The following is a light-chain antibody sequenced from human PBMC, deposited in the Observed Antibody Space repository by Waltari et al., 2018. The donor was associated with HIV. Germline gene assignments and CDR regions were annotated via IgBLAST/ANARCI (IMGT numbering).Light chain of an antibody. CDR1: SSNIRSNT. V-gene: IGLV1-44*01. CDR3: AAWDDSLNGWV. J-gene: IGLJ3*02. Sequence: QSVLTQPPSASGFAGQRVSIACSRSSSNIRSNTVRWYQQLPGPAPKPLISRNVQRPSGVPERVSGSKSGTSASLAISGLQSEDEADYYCAAWDDSLNGWVFGGGTKLTVL. CDR2: RNV.